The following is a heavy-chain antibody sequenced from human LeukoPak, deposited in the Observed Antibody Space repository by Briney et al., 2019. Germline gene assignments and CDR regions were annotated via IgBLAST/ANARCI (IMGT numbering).Heavy chain of an antibody. J-gene: IGHJ4*02. V-gene: IGHV4-39*07. CDR1: RGSVSSSTYY. D-gene: IGHD2-8*01. CDR2: IYYTGST. Sequence: SETLSLTCTVSRGSVSSSTYYWRWVRQPPGKGLEWIASIYYTGSTYYNPSLKSRVTISLDMSKNEFFLTMTSVTAADTAVYFCTAEKNGSPHYWGQGTQVTVSS. CDR3: TAEKNGSPHY.